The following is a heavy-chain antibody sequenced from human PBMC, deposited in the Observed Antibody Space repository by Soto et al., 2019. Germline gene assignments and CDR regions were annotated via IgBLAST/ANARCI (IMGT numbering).Heavy chain of an antibody. Sequence: ASVKVSCKASGYTFSNDDINWVRQAPGQGLEWMGWMTPNSGDTDHAQKFQGRLTLTRDTSISTAYMELSSLRSEDTAVYYCARGGKSGGFYYFDYWGQGALVTVSS. CDR3: ARGGKSGGFYYFDY. CDR2: MTPNSGDT. V-gene: IGHV1-8*01. D-gene: IGHD2-21*02. J-gene: IGHJ4*02. CDR1: GYTFSNDD.